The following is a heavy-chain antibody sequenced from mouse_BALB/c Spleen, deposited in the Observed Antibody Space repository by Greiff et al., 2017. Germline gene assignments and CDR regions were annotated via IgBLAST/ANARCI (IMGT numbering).Heavy chain of an antibody. CDR3: ARTLITTASWFAY. CDR1: GYTFTDYA. J-gene: IGHJ3*01. Sequence: QVQLQQSGAELVRPGVSVKISCKGSGYTFTDYAMHWVKQSHAKSLEWIGVISTYYGDASYNQKFKGKATMTVDKSSSTAYMELARLTSEDSAIYCCARTLITTASWFAYWGQGTLVTVSA. CDR2: ISTYYGDA. V-gene: IGHV1S137*01. D-gene: IGHD1-1*01.